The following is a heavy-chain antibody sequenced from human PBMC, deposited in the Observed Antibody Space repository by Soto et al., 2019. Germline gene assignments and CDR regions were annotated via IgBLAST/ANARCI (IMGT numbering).Heavy chain of an antibody. CDR1: GFTLSDYN. CDR2: IFYDGSGH. J-gene: IGHJ4*02. D-gene: IGHD3-22*01. V-gene: IGHV3-30*14. CDR3: GREQNSGYYRTADY. Sequence: QVLLVESGGGVVQPGRSLRLSCKASGFTLSDYNMHWVRQAPGKGLEWLGVIFYDGSGHFYADSMEGRFTISRDASKNTLYLQMNSLRLEDTAVYFCGREQNSGYYRTADYWGQGTLVTVSS.